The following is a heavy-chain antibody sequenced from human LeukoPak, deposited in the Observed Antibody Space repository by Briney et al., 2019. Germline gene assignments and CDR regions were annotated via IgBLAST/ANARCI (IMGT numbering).Heavy chain of an antibody. CDR1: GFTFSYYW. D-gene: IGHD2-15*01. CDR3: AKDRGYCSGVNCYRFDY. CDR2: INNDGSST. V-gene: IGHV3-74*01. Sequence: PGGSLRLSCAASGFTFSYYWMHWVRQAPGKGLVWVSCINNDGSSTSYVGSVKGRFTISRDNAKNTLYLQMNSLRAEDTAVYYCAKDRGYCSGVNCYRFDYWGQGTLVTVSS. J-gene: IGHJ4*02.